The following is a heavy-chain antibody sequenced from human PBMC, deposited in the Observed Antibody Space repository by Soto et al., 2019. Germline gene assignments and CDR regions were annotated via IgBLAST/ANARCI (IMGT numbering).Heavy chain of an antibody. J-gene: IGHJ4*02. CDR1: GGSINSNSHY. CDR3: ARVDRTAFDY. D-gene: IGHD1-1*01. Sequence: HLQLQESGPGLVKPSETLSLPCIVSGGSINSNSHYWAWIRQPPGKGLEWIGSIYYSGSIYYNPPLKSRVTISVDTSKNQFSLKLRSVTAADTAVYYCARVDRTAFDYWGQGALVTVSS. CDR2: IYYSGSI. V-gene: IGHV4-39*01.